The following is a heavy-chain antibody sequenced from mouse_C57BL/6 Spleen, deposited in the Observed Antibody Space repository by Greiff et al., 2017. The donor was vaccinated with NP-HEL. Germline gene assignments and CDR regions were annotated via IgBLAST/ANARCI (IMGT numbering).Heavy chain of an antibody. J-gene: IGHJ4*01. CDR3: GMTTVEDYAMDY. CDR1: GYTFTSYW. CDR2: IYPSDSET. Sequence: QVQLQQPGAELVRPGSSVKLSCKASGYTFTSYWMDWVKQRPGQGLEWIGNIYPSDSETHYNQKFKDKATLTVDKSSSTAYMQLSSLTCEDTADYYGGMTTVEDYAMDYWGQGTSVTVSS. D-gene: IGHD1-1*01. V-gene: IGHV1-61*01.